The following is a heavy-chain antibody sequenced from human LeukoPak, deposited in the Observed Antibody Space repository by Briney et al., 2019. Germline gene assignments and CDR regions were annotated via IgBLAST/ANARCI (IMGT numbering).Heavy chain of an antibody. Sequence: GRSLRLSRAASGFTFDDYAMHWVRQAPGKGLEWVSGISWNSGSIGYADSVKGRFTISRDNAKNSLYLQMNSLRAEDTALYYCAKSFAGFGNAFDIWGQGTMVTVSS. CDR2: ISWNSGSI. J-gene: IGHJ3*02. D-gene: IGHD3-3*01. CDR1: GFTFDDYA. CDR3: AKSFAGFGNAFDI. V-gene: IGHV3-9*01.